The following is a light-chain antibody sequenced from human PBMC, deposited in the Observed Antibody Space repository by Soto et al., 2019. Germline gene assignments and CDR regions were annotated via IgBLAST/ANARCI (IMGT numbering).Light chain of an antibody. CDR2: DAS. J-gene: IGKJ4*01. CDR3: QQYNGA. CDR1: QSISSW. V-gene: IGKV1-5*01. Sequence: DIQMTQYPSTLSASVGDRVTITCRASQSISSWLAWYQQKPGKAPKLLIYDASSLESGVPSRFSGSGSGTEFTLTISSLQPDDFATYYGQQYNGAFVGGTKVDSK.